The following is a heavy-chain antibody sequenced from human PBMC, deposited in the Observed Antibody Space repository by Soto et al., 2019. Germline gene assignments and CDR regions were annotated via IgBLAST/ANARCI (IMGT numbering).Heavy chain of an antibody. J-gene: IGHJ4*02. CDR1: GGTFSSYA. CDR2: IIPIFGTA. D-gene: IGHD5-18*01. V-gene: IGHV1-69*13. CDR3: AADKGHSYGYGTY. Sequence: ASVKVSCKASGGTFSSYAISWVRQAPGQGLEWMGGIIPIFGTANYAQKFQGRVTITADESTSTAYMDLSSLRSEDTAVYYCAADKGHSYGYGTYWGQGTLVTVSS.